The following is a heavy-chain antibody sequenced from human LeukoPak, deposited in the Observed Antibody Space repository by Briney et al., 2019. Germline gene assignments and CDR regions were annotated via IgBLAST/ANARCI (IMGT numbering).Heavy chain of an antibody. V-gene: IGHV1-2*02. CDR2: INPNTGGT. CDR3: ATVDQWLAYDY. Sequence: ASVKASCKASGYSFTGYYIHWVRQAPGQGLEWMGWINPNTGGTNFAQKFQGRVTMTRDTSITTTHMELSSLRSDDTAVYYCATVDQWLAYDYWGQGTLVTVSS. D-gene: IGHD6-19*01. J-gene: IGHJ4*02. CDR1: GYSFTGYY.